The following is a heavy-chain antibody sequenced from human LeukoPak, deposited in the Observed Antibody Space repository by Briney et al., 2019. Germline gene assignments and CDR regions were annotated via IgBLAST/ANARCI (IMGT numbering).Heavy chain of an antibody. V-gene: IGHV3-7*01. D-gene: IGHD2-2*01. CDR3: ARVGSPYCSSTSCSTGFDY. CDR1: GFTISSYW. CDR2: IKQDGSEK. J-gene: IGHJ4*02. Sequence: GGSLRLSCAASGFTISSYWMSWVRQAPGQGLERVANIKQDGSEKYYVDSVKGRFTISRDNAKNSLYLQMNSLRAEDTAVYYCARVGSPYCSSTSCSTGFDYWGQGTLVTVSS.